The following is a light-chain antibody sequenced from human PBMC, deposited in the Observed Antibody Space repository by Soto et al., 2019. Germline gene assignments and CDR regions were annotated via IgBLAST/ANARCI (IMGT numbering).Light chain of an antibody. V-gene: IGKV3D-20*01. J-gene: IGKJ2*01. CDR2: DAS. CDR1: QSVSSSD. CDR3: QQYGSSPYT. Sequence: EIVLTQSPATLSLSPGERATLSCGASQSVSSSDLAWYQQKPGLAPRLLIYDASSMATGIPDRFSGSGSGTDFTLTISRLEPEDFAVYYCQQYGSSPYTFGQGTKLEIK.